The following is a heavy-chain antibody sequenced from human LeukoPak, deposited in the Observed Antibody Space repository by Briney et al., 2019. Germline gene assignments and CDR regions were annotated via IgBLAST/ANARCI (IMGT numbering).Heavy chain of an antibody. CDR3: AKDGPYTTSWYQNWFDP. Sequence: GGSLRLSCAASGFTFSSYWMTWVRQAPGKGLEWVANIKQDGGVKYYVDSVKGRFTISRDNAKNSLYLQMNSLRAEDTAVYYCAKDGPYTTSWYQNWFDPWGQGTLVTVSS. D-gene: IGHD6-13*01. J-gene: IGHJ5*02. V-gene: IGHV3-7*01. CDR2: IKQDGGVK. CDR1: GFTFSSYW.